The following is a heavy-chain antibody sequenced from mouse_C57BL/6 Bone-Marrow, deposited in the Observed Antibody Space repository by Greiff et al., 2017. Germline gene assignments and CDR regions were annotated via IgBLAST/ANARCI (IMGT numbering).Heavy chain of an antibody. Sequence: QVQLQQPGAELVMPGASVKLSCKASGYTFTSYWMHWVKQRPGQGLEWIGEIDPSDSYTNYNQKFQGKATLTVDKSSSTAYMQLSRLTSEDSAVYYCARWGDYTWFAYWGRGNLVTVSA. V-gene: IGHV1-69*01. CDR2: IDPSDSYT. J-gene: IGHJ3*01. CDR1: GYTFTSYW. CDR3: ARWGDYTWFAY. D-gene: IGHD2-13*01.